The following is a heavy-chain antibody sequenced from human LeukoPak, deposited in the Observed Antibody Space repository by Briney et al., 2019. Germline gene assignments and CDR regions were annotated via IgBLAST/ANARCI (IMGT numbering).Heavy chain of an antibody. J-gene: IGHJ3*02. Sequence: SVKVSCKASGGTFSSYAISWVRQAPGQGLEWMGGIIPIFGTANYAQKFQGRVTITADESTSTAYTELSSLRSEDTAVYYCASDGWELSDAFDIWGQGTMVTVSS. V-gene: IGHV1-69*13. D-gene: IGHD1-26*01. CDR1: GGTFSSYA. CDR3: ASDGWELSDAFDI. CDR2: IIPIFGTA.